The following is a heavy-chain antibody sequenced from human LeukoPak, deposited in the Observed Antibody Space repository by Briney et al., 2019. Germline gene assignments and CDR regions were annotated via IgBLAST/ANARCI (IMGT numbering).Heavy chain of an antibody. Sequence: PSQTLSLTCTVSGNSISSGDNYWSWIRQPAGKGLEWIGRIYTSGSTNYNPSLKSRVTISGDTSKNQFSLRLSSVTAADTAVYYCASLRTYGDYTDAFDIWGQGTMVTVSS. D-gene: IGHD4-17*01. J-gene: IGHJ3*02. CDR2: IYTSGST. V-gene: IGHV4-61*02. CDR1: GNSISSGDNY. CDR3: ASLRTYGDYTDAFDI.